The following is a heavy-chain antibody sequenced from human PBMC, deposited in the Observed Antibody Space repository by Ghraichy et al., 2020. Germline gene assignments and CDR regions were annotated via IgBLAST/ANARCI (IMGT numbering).Heavy chain of an antibody. CDR3: ARDGRRDGFNLEFDY. Sequence: SETLSLTCTVSGASIGSYFWSWIRQPPGKGLEWIGHIYYTRSTNYNPSLKSRVTMSVDTSKNQFSLKLTSVTAADTAVYYCARDGRRDGFNLEFDYWGQGTLVIVSS. V-gene: IGHV4-59*01. CDR2: IYYTRST. CDR1: GASIGSYF. D-gene: IGHD5-24*01. J-gene: IGHJ4*02.